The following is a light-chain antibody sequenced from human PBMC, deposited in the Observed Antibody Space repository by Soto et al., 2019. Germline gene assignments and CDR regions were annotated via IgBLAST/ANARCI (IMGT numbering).Light chain of an antibody. CDR2: YVS. V-gene: IGLV2-14*01. CDR1: SSDVGDYNS. Sequence: QSALTQPASVSGSPGQSITISCTGTSSDVGDYNSVSWYQQHPGKVPKLMIYYVSSRSSGVSNRFSGSKSGNTASLTISGLQAEDEADYYCSSYTSSSTYVFGTGTKLTVL. CDR3: SSYTSSSTYV. J-gene: IGLJ1*01.